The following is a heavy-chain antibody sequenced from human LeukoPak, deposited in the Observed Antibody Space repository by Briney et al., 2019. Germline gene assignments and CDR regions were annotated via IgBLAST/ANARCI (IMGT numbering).Heavy chain of an antibody. J-gene: IGHJ4*02. D-gene: IGHD2-21*01. CDR2: INSDGSST. CDR1: GLTFSSHW. V-gene: IGHV3-74*01. CDR3: AKDSLWWDDSYYFDY. Sequence: GGSLRLSCAASGLTFSSHWMHWLRQAPGKGLVWVSRINSDGSSTSYADSVKGRFTISRDNAKNTLYQQMNSLRAEDTAVYYCAKDSLWWDDSYYFDYWGQGPVVPVSS.